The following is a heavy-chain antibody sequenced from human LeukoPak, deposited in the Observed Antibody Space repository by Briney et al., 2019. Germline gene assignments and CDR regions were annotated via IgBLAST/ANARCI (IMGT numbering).Heavy chain of an antibody. D-gene: IGHD2-21*02. Sequence: AGGSLRLSCAASGLTVSSNYMSWVRQAPGKGLEWVSVIYSGGSTYYADSVKGRFTISRDNSKNTLYLQMNSLRAEDTAVYYCHGAYCGGDCYSLFDYWGQGTLVTVSS. J-gene: IGHJ4*02. CDR1: GLTVSSNY. V-gene: IGHV3-53*01. CDR3: HGAYCGGDCYSLFDY. CDR2: IYSGGST.